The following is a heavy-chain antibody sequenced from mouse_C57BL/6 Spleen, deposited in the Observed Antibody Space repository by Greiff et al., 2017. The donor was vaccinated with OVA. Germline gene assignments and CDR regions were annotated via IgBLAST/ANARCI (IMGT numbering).Heavy chain of an antibody. J-gene: IGHJ3*01. CDR3: ARSDSSGYGFAY. Sequence: QVQLQQSGAELVKPGASVKMSCKASGYTFTSYWITWVKQRPGQGLEWIGDIYPGSGSTNYNEKFKSKATLTVDTSSSTAYMQLSSLTSEDSAVYYCARSDSSGYGFAYWGQGTLVTVSA. D-gene: IGHD3-2*02. CDR2: IYPGSGST. CDR1: GYTFTSYW. V-gene: IGHV1-55*01.